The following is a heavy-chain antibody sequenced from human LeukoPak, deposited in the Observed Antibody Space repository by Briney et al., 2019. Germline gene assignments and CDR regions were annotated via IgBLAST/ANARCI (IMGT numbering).Heavy chain of an antibody. CDR2: IGADAET. J-gene: IGHJ6*02. CDR1: GFTFSTYD. CDR3: ARGNWAYYASGIYGMDV. Sequence: PGGSLRLSCVASGFTFSTYDMHWVRQPAGKGLEWVSTIGADAETYYPGSVRGRFTITRDNAKNTLHLQMNSLRAGDTAVYFCARGNWAYYASGIYGMDVWGQGTTVTVSS. V-gene: IGHV3-13*01. D-gene: IGHD3-10*01.